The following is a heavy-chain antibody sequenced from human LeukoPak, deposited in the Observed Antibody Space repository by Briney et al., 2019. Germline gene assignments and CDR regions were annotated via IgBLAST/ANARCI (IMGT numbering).Heavy chain of an antibody. CDR1: GGSISSGSYY. J-gene: IGHJ4*02. CDR3: ARKDGDYESN. D-gene: IGHD4-17*01. CDR2: IYYSGST. Sequence: PSETLSLTCTVSGGSISSGSYYWSWIRQPAGKGLEWIGSIYYSGSTYYNPSLKSRVTISVDTSKNQFSLKLSSVTAADTAVYYCARKDGDYESNWGQGTLVTVSS. V-gene: IGHV4-39*01.